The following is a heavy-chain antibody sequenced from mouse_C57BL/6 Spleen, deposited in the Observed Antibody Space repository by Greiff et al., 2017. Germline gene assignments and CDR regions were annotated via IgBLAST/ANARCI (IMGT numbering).Heavy chain of an antibody. D-gene: IGHD3-2*02. Sequence: QVQLKQSGPELVKPGASVKISCKASGYSFTSYYIHWVKQRPGQGLEWIGWIYPGSGNTKYNEKFKGKATLTADTSSSTAYMQLSSLTSEDSAVYYCARGGSSGYVWFAYWGQGTLVTVSA. V-gene: IGHV1-66*01. CDR1: GYSFTSYY. CDR2: IYPGSGNT. J-gene: IGHJ3*01. CDR3: ARGGSSGYVWFAY.